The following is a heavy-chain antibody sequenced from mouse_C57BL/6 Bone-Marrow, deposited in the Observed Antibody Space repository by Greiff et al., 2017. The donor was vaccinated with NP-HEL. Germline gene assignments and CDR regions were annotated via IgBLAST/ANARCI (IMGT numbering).Heavy chain of an antibody. D-gene: IGHD3-2*02. CDR3: ARAALRPFDY. CDR1: GFTFSDYG. V-gene: IGHV5-17*01. CDR2: ISSGSSTI. J-gene: IGHJ2*01. Sequence: EVQLVESGGGLVKPGGSLKLSCAASGFTFSDYGMHWVRQAPEKGLEWVAYISSGSSTIYYADTVKGRFTISRDNAKNTLFLQMTSLRSEDTAMYYCARAALRPFDYWGQGTTLTVSS.